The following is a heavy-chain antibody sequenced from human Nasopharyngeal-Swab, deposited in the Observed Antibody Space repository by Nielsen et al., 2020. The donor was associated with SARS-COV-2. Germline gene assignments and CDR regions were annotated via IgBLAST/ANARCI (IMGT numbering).Heavy chain of an antibody. CDR3: ARDPSGYDSDY. J-gene: IGHJ4*02. D-gene: IGHD5-12*01. Sequence: ASVKVSCRASGYTFTGYYMHWVRQAPGQGLEWMGRINPNSGGTNYAQKFQGRVTMTRDTSISTAYMELSRLRSDDTAVYYCARDPSGYDSDYWGQGTLVTVSS. CDR2: INPNSGGT. CDR1: GYTFTGYY. V-gene: IGHV1-2*06.